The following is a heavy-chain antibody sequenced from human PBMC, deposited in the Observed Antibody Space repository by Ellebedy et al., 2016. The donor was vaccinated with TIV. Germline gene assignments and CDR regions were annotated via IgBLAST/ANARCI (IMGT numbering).Heavy chain of an antibody. CDR1: GSSISSYY. CDR3: ARQGPYDFDLDY. CDR2: IDNSGST. Sequence: MPSETLSLTCFVSGSSISSYYWSWIRQSPGKGLEYIAYIDNSGSTNYNPSLKSRVTFSLDTSQNHFSLKLSSVSAADTAVYYCARQGPYDFDLDYWGQGILVTVSS. V-gene: IGHV4-59*01. J-gene: IGHJ4*02. D-gene: IGHD3-3*01.